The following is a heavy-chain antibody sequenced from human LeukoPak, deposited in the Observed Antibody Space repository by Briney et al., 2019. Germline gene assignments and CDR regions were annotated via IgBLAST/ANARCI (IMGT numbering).Heavy chain of an antibody. CDR1: GYSCTTHW. Sequence: GESLKISCKGFGYSCTTHWIGWVRQMPGKGLEWMGIICPADSDTRYSPSFQGQVTISVDKSISTAYLQWSSLKASDTAMYYCARHEGSSLSDPFNIWGQGTMVTVSS. V-gene: IGHV5-51*01. J-gene: IGHJ3*02. CDR2: ICPADSDT. CDR3: ARHEGSSLSDPFNI. D-gene: IGHD6-19*01.